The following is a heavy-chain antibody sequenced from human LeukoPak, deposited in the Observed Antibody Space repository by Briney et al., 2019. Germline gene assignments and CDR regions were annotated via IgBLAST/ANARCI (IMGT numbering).Heavy chain of an antibody. V-gene: IGHV3-13*01. CDR3: ARGVWFGELSTFDY. J-gene: IGHJ4*02. CDR1: GFTFSSYD. Sequence: GGSLRLSCAASGFTFSSYDMHWVRQATGKGLEWVSAIGTAGDTYYPGSVKGRFTISRENAKNSLYLQMNSLRAGDTAVYYCARGVWFGELSTFDYWGQGTLVTVSS. CDR2: IGTAGDT. D-gene: IGHD3-10*01.